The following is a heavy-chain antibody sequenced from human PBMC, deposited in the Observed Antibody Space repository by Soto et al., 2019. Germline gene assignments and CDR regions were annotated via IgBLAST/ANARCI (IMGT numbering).Heavy chain of an antibody. J-gene: IGHJ5*02. D-gene: IGHD6-13*01. Sequence: SETLSLTCTVSGGSISSGGYYWSWIRQPPGKGLEWIGYIYYSGSTYYNPSLKSRVTISVDTSKNQFSLKLSSVTAADPAAYYCDRDNQQVAYNWFDPWGQGTLVTVSS. CDR1: GGSISSGGYY. V-gene: IGHV4-30-4*01. CDR2: IYYSGST. CDR3: DRDNQQVAYNWFDP.